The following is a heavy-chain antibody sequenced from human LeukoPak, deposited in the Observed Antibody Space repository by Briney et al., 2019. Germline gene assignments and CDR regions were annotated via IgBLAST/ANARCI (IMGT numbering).Heavy chain of an antibody. V-gene: IGHV4-34*01. CDR1: GGSFSGYY. CDR2: INHSGST. J-gene: IGHJ4*02. D-gene: IGHD3-22*01. Sequence: SETLSLTCAVYGGSFSGYYWSWIRQPPGKGLEWIGEINHSGSTIYNPSLKSRVTISVDTSKNQFSLKLSSVTAADTAVYYCARAGDSSGYSDYWGQGTLVTVSS. CDR3: ARAGDSSGYSDY.